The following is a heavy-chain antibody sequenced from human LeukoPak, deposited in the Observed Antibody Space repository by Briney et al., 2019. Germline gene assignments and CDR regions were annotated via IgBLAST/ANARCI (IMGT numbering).Heavy chain of an antibody. V-gene: IGHV7-4-1*02. CDR3: ARAYQRLGELSLPDY. Sequence: ASVKVSCKASGYTFTNYAMNWVRQAPGRGLEWMGWIHPSTGNPTYAQGFTGRCVFSLDTSVSTTYLQTSSLKAEDTAVYYCARAYQRLGELSLPDYWGQGTLVTASS. D-gene: IGHD3-16*02. CDR2: IHPSTGNP. J-gene: IGHJ4*02. CDR1: GYTFTNYA.